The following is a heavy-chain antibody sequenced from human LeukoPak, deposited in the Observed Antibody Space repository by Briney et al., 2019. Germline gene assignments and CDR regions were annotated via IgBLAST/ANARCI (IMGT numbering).Heavy chain of an antibody. Sequence: GRSLRLSCVGSGITFSSNAMHWVRQAPGKGLEWVAVISYDGSNKYYADSVKGRFTISRDNSKNTLYLQMNSLRAEDTAVYYCARDSGYYRFWGPGTLVTVSS. CDR1: GITFSSNA. CDR3: ARDSGYYRF. J-gene: IGHJ4*02. D-gene: IGHD3-10*01. V-gene: IGHV3-30-3*01. CDR2: ISYDGSNK.